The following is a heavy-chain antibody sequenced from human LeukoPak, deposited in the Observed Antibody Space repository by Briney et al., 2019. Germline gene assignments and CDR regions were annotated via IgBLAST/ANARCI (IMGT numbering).Heavy chain of an antibody. J-gene: IGHJ5*01. CDR2: IYPGDSDT. CDR1: GYNFTNYW. D-gene: IGHD6-19*01. Sequence: GESLKISCKGSGYNFTNYWIGWVRQIPGKGLDWMGIIYPGDSDTRYSPSFQGQVTISVDKSISTASLQWSSLKASDTAMYYCATRLGYSSGWYGFWGQGTLVTVSS. CDR3: ATRLGYSSGWYGF. V-gene: IGHV5-51*01.